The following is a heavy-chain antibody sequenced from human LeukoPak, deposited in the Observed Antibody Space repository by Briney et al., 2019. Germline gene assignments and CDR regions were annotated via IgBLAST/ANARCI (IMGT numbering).Heavy chain of an antibody. CDR3: AAQSGSQQYYFDY. CDR1: GGSISSGGYY. V-gene: IGHV4-31*01. Sequence: PSQTLSLPCTVSGGSISSGGYYCSWIRQHPGKGLGWIGYIYYSGNTYYNPSLKSQVTIAVNTSKNQLSLKLSFVTAADTAVYYCAAQSGSQQYYFDYWGQGTLVTVSS. J-gene: IGHJ4*02. D-gene: IGHD4-4*01. CDR2: IYYSGNT.